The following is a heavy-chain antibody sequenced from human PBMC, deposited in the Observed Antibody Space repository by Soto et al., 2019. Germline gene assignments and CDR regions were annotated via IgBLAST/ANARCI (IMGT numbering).Heavy chain of an antibody. Sequence: ASVKVSCKASGYTFTGYYMHWVRQAPGQGLEWMGWINPNSGGTNNAQKFQGRVTMTRDTSISTAYMELSRLRSDDTAEYYCARDEREQWLVGGYYYYYGMDVWGQGTTVTVSS. CDR2: INPNSGGT. CDR1: GYTFTGYY. J-gene: IGHJ6*02. D-gene: IGHD6-19*01. CDR3: ARDEREQWLVGGYYYYYGMDV. V-gene: IGHV1-2*02.